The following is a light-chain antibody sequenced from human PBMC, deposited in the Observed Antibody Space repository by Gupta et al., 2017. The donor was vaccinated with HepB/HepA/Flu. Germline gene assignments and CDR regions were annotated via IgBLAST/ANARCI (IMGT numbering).Light chain of an antibody. J-gene: IGKJ1*01. CDR2: LGS. CDR3: MQALQTPHM. CDR1: QSLLHSSGYNY. Sequence: DIVMTQSPLSLPVTPGEPASISCRSTQSLLHSSGYNYLDWYLQKPGQSPQLLIYLGSNRASGVPDRFSGGGSGTDFTLKISRVEAEDVGVYYCMQALQTPHMFGQGTKVEIK. V-gene: IGKV2-28*01.